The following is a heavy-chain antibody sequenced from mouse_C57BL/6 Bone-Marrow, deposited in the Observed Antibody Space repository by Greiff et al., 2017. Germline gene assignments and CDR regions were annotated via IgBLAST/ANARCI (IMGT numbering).Heavy chain of an antibody. CDR2: INPGSGGT. D-gene: IGHD4-1*01. V-gene: IGHV1-54*01. CDR1: GYAFTNYL. Sequence: VQLQQSGAELVRPGTSVKVSCKASGYAFTNYLIEWVKQRPGQGLEWIGVINPGSGGTNYNEKFKGKATLTADNSSSTAYMQRSSLTSEDSAVYFCARARVLGRGRCWYFDVWGTGTTVTVSS. J-gene: IGHJ1*03. CDR3: ARARVLGRGRCWYFDV.